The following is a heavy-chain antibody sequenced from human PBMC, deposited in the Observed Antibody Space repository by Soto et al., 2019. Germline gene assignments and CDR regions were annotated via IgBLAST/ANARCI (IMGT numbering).Heavy chain of an antibody. D-gene: IGHD1-7*01. J-gene: IGHJ6*03. V-gene: IGHV3-7*04. CDR1: GFTFSSYC. CDR2: IKQDGSER. Sequence: EVQLVESGGGLVQPGGSLRLSCEASGFTFSSYCMTWVRQAPGKGLEWVAHIKQDGSERYYVDSVKGRFTISRDNAKNSLYLQMNSLRAEDTAVYYCARVPSTRDIWSYGVGGRYYYYYMDVWGKGTMVTVSS. CDR3: ARVPSTRDIWSYGVGGRYYYYYMDV.